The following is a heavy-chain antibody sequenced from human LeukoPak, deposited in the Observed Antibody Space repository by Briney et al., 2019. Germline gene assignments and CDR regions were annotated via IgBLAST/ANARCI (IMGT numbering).Heavy chain of an antibody. CDR3: ARVRGSYSRGTHYFDY. CDR2: ISSSGSTI. Sequence: GGSLRLSCAASGFTFSDYYMSWIRQAPGKGLEWVSYISSSGSTIYYADSVKGRFTISRDNAKNSLYLQMNSLRAEDTAVYYCARVRGSYSRGTHYFDYWGQGTLVTVSS. J-gene: IGHJ4*02. V-gene: IGHV3-11*01. D-gene: IGHD1-26*01. CDR1: GFTFSDYY.